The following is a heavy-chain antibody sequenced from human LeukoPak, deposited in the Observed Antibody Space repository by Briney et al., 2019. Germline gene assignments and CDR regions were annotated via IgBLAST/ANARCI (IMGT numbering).Heavy chain of an antibody. V-gene: IGHV3-48*02. CDR3: ARAWKGYAEFDN. D-gene: IGHD3-16*01. CDR2: ISGSSSTI. J-gene: IGHJ4*02. CDR1: GFTFSSYS. Sequence: GGSLRLSCAASGFTFSSYSMNWVRQAPGKGLEWVSYISGSSSTIYYADSVKGRFTISRDNAKNSLHLQMNSLRDEDTAVYYCARAWKGYAEFDNWGQGTLVTVSS.